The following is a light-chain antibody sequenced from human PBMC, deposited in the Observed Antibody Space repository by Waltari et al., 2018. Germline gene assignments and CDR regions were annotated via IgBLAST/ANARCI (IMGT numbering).Light chain of an antibody. CDR1: NIGSRN. V-gene: IGLV3-9*01. J-gene: IGLJ2*01. CDR3: QVWDSSSNAV. CDR2: RDN. Sequence: SFDLTQPLSVSVALGQTARLTCGGDNIGSRNVHWYQQKPGQAPILVIYRDNNRPSGIPEGFSGSNSSNTATLSISRAQAGDEADYFCQVWDSSSNAVFGGGTKLTVL.